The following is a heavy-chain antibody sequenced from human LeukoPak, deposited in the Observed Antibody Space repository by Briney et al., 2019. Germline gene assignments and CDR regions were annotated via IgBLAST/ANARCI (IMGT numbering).Heavy chain of an antibody. J-gene: IGHJ2*01. V-gene: IGHV1-24*01. CDR2: FDPEDGET. Sequence: ASVKVSCKVSGYTLTELSMHWVRQAPGKGLEWMGGFDPEDGETIYAQKFQGRVTMTEDTSTDTAYMELSSLRSEDTAVYYCATDPGWTVTTPLGYLDLWGRGTLVTVSS. CDR3: ATDPGWTVTTPLGYLDL. D-gene: IGHD4-17*01. CDR1: GYTLTELS.